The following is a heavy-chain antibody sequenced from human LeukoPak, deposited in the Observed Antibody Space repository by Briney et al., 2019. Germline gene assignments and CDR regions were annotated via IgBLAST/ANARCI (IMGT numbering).Heavy chain of an antibody. J-gene: IGHJ5*02. Sequence: GGSLRLSCATSGFDFSDYYMTWIRQAPGKGLEWVSYISTSGSTIYYADSVKGRFTISRDNAKNSLDLQMNSLRADDTAVYYRARGGGYGNGYIGNNWLDPWGQGTLVTVSS. D-gene: IGHD5-24*01. CDR2: ISTSGSTI. CDR3: ARGGGYGNGYIGNNWLDP. V-gene: IGHV3-11*01. CDR1: GFDFSDYY.